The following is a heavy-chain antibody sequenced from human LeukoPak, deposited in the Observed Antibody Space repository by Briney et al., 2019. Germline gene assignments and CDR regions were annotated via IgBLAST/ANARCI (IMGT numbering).Heavy chain of an antibody. J-gene: IGHJ4*02. V-gene: IGHV3-15*01. Sequence: GGSLRLSCAASGFSVSSNYMSWVRQAPGKGLEWVGRIKSKTDGGTTDYAAPVKGRFTISRDDSKNTLYLQMNSLKTEDTAVYYCTGNDLRLGELSLYYYWGQGTLVTVSS. CDR3: TGNDLRLGELSLYYY. D-gene: IGHD3-16*02. CDR2: IKSKTDGGTT. CDR1: GFSVSSNY.